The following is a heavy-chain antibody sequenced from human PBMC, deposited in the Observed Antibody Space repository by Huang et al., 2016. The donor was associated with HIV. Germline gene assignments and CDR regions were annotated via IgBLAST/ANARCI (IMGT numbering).Heavy chain of an antibody. V-gene: IGHV4-39*01. D-gene: IGHD6-13*01. CDR3: TSTRNPVLSGSSWYLSYYNSPMDV. CDR1: GGSITSTDYF. J-gene: IGHJ6*02. Sequence: QLQLQESGPGLVKPSETLSLSCTVSGGSITSTDYFWGWIRPPPGKGLEYIGNFYYTGTTYLNPSLKSRVSISVDTSKNQFSLRLNSMTAADTATYYCTSTRNPVLSGSSWYLSYYNSPMDVWGQGTAVAVSS. CDR2: FYYTGTT.